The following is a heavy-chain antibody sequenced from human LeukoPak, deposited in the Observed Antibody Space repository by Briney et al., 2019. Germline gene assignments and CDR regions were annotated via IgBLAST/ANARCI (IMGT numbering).Heavy chain of an antibody. Sequence: GGSLRLSCAASGFTFSSYGMHWVRQAPGKGLEWVAVIWYDGSNKYYADSVKGRFTISRDNSKNTLYLQMNSLRAEDTAVYYCARGRAGPYYYYYGMDVWGQGTTVTVSS. V-gene: IGHV3-33*01. CDR2: IWYDGSNK. CDR1: GFTFSSYG. CDR3: ARGRAGPYYYYYGMDV. J-gene: IGHJ6*02.